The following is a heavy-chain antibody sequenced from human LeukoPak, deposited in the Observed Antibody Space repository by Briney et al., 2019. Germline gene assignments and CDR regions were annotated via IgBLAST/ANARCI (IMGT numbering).Heavy chain of an antibody. CDR1: GFTFTRYW. J-gene: IGHJ6*03. D-gene: IGHD4-17*01. V-gene: IGHV3-7*01. CDR2: IKDDGNEK. CDR3: ARAARYGDYNYDYYYYMDV. Sequence: GSLRLSCAASGFTFTRYWMSWVRQAPGKGLEWVANIKDDGNEKYYAASVRGRFTISRDNTKNSLYLQVNSLRADDTGLYYCARAARYGDYNYDYYYYMDVWGKGTTVTVSS.